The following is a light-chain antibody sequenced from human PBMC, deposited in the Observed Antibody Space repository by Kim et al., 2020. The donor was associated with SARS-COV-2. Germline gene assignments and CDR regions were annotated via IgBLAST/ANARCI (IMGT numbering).Light chain of an antibody. V-gene: IGKV3-20*01. CDR1: PSVISSY. Sequence: SLGATAPPSCRASPSVISSYLAWYQQTPGQAPRLLIYGASSRATGIPDRFSGSGSGTDFTLTISRLEPEDFAVYYCQQYGSSPPYTFGQGTKLEI. CDR3: QQYGSSPPYT. J-gene: IGKJ2*01. CDR2: GAS.